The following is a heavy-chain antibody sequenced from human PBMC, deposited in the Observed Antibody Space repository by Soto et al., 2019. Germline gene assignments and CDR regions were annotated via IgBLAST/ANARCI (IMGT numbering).Heavy chain of an antibody. CDR2: ISAYNGNT. CDR1: GYTFTSYG. D-gene: IGHD3-22*01. CDR3: ATFLLQPYYYYYGMDV. V-gene: IGHV1-18*01. J-gene: IGHJ6*02. Sequence: ASVKVSCKASGYTFTSYGISWVRQAPGQGLEWMGWISAYNGNTNYAQKLQGRVTMTTDTSTSTAYMKLRSLRSDDTAVYYCATFLLQPYYYYYGMDVWGQGTTVTVSS.